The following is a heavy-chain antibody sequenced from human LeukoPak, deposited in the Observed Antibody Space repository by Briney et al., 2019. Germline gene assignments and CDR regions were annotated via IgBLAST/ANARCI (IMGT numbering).Heavy chain of an antibody. CDR1: GFTFSSYS. D-gene: IGHD2-21*01. CDR2: INWNGGST. V-gene: IGHV3-20*04. CDR3: ARAFKYSMSGYYFDY. J-gene: IGHJ4*02. Sequence: GGSLRLSCAASGFTFSSYSMNWVRQAPGKGLEWVSGINWNGGSTGYADSVKGRFTISRDNAKNSLYLQMNSLRAEDTALYYCARAFKYSMSGYYFDYWGQGTLVTVSS.